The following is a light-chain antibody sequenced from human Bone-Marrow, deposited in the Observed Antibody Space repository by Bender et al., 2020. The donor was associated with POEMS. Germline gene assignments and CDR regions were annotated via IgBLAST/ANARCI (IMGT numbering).Light chain of an antibody. V-gene: IGLV1-44*01. CDR1: RSNIGSST. Sequence: QSVLTQPPSASGTPGQRVTISCSGGRSNIGSSTVTWYQQFPGTAPKLLIYSHNERPSGVPDRFYGSKSGTSASLAITGLQSDDEAIYFCVAWDASLNGWVFGGGTKLTVL. J-gene: IGLJ3*02. CDR2: SHN. CDR3: VAWDASLNGWV.